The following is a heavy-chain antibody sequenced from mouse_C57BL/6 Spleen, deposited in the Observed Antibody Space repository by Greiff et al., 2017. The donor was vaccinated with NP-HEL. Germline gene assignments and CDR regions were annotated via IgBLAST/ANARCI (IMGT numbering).Heavy chain of an antibody. J-gene: IGHJ2*01. CDR1: GYTFTSYW. V-gene: IGHV1-61*01. Sequence: QVQLQQPGAELVRPGSSVKLSCKASGYTFTSYWMDWVKQRPGQGLEWIGNIYPSDSETHYNQKFKDKATLTVDKSSSTAYMQLSSLTSEDSAVYYCAREGYYGNYGGNFDYWGQGTTLTVSS. D-gene: IGHD2-1*01. CDR3: AREGYYGNYGGNFDY. CDR2: IYPSDSET.